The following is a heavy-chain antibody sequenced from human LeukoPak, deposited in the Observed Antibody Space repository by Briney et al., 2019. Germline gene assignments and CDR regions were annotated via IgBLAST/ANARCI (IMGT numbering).Heavy chain of an antibody. CDR2: ISAYNGNT. V-gene: IGHV1-18*01. J-gene: IGHJ6*03. Sequence: ASVKVSCKASGYTFTSYGISWVRQAPGQGLEWMGWISAYNGNTNYAQKLQGRVTMTTDTSISTAYMELSRLRSDDTAVYYCARGEYSSSSGVYYYYMDVWGKGTTVTVSS. D-gene: IGHD6-6*01. CDR1: GYTFTSYG. CDR3: ARGEYSSSSGVYYYYMDV.